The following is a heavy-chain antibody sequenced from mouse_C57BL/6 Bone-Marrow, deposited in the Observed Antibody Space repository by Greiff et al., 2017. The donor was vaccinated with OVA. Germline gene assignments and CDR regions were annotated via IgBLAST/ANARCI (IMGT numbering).Heavy chain of an antibody. V-gene: IGHV5-17*01. CDR1: GFTFSDYG. Sequence: DVQLVESGGGLVKPGGSLKLSCAASGFTFSDYGMHWVRQAPEKGLEWVAYISSGSSTIYYADTVKGRFTISRDNAKNTLFLQMTSLRSEDTAMYYCARRYDYDGGYAMDYWGQGTSVTVSS. D-gene: IGHD2-4*01. J-gene: IGHJ4*01. CDR3: ARRYDYDGGYAMDY. CDR2: ISSGSSTI.